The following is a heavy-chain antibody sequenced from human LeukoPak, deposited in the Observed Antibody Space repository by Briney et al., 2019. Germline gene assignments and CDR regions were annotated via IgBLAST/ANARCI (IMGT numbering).Heavy chain of an antibody. CDR1: GFTFSSYW. D-gene: IGHD2-21*02. J-gene: IGHJ3*02. V-gene: IGHV3-74*01. CDR3: ARGGGDHAFDI. CDR2: IDNNGRDT. Sequence: GGSLRLSCAASGFTFSSYWMHWVLHSPEKGLVWVSRIDNNGRDTIYADSVKGRFTVSRDNTRNTLHLQLGSLRVEDTAIYYCARGGGDHAFDIWGQGTMVTVSS.